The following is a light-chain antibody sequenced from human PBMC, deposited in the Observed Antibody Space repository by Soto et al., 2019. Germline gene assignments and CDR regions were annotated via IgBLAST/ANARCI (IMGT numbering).Light chain of an antibody. CDR1: QSVSRNY. CDR3: QQYSSSPPIT. J-gene: IGKJ5*01. V-gene: IGKV3-20*01. Sequence: EIGLTQSPGTLSLSPGGRATLSCRASQSVSRNYVAWYQQKPGQAPRLLIYGASSRASGIPDRFSGSGSETDFTLTIGRLEPEDFAVYYCQQYSSSPPITFGQGTRLEI. CDR2: GAS.